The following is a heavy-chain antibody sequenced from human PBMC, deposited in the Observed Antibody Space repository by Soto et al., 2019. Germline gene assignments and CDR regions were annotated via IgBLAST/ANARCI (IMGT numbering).Heavy chain of an antibody. J-gene: IGHJ3*02. CDR2: IWYDGSNK. Sequence: PGGSLRLSCAASGFTFSSYGMHWVRQAPGKGLEWVAVIWYDGSNKYYADSVKGRFTISRDNSKNTLYLQMNSLRAEDTAVYYCARGSIHQGFLEWLLDDGFDIWGQGTMVTVSS. CDR3: ARGSIHQGFLEWLLDDGFDI. CDR1: GFTFSSYG. V-gene: IGHV3-33*01. D-gene: IGHD3-3*01.